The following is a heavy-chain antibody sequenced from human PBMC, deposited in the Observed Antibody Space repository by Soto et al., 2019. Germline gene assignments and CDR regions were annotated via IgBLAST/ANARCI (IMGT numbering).Heavy chain of an antibody. D-gene: IGHD2-2*01. CDR2: ISGTADTT. CDR3: AKGYCSSTSCSFDY. J-gene: IGHJ4*03. CDR1: GFTFSNFA. V-gene: IGHV3-23*01. Sequence: GGSLRLSCAASGFTFSNFAMNWVRQAPGKGLEWVSVISGTADTTYNADPVKGRFTISRDNSKNMVYLQMNSLRAEDTALYYCAKGYCSSTSCSFDYWGQGTLVTVPS.